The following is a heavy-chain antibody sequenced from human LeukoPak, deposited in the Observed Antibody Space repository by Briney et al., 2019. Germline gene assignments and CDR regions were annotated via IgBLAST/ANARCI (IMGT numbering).Heavy chain of an antibody. V-gene: IGHV4-34*01. J-gene: IGHJ3*02. Sequence: PSETPSLTCAVYGGSFSGYYWSWIRQPPGKGLEWIGEINHSGSTNYNPSLKSRVTISVDTSKNQFSLKLSSVTAADTAVYYCARVRQWLVRAFDIWGQGTMVTVSS. CDR2: INHSGST. D-gene: IGHD6-19*01. CDR3: ARVRQWLVRAFDI. CDR1: GGSFSGYY.